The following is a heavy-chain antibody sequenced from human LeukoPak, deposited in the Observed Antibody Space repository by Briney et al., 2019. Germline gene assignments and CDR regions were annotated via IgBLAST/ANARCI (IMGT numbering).Heavy chain of an antibody. CDR2: INHSGST. D-gene: IGHD5/OR15-5a*01. CDR1: GGSFSGYY. Sequence: SETLSLTCAVYGGSFSGYYWSWIRQPPGKGLEWSGEINHSGSTNYNPSLKSRVTISVDTSKNQFSLKLSSVTAADTAVYYCASRPPRYSVYEFDYWGQGTLVTVSS. CDR3: ASRPPRYSVYEFDY. V-gene: IGHV4-34*01. J-gene: IGHJ4*02.